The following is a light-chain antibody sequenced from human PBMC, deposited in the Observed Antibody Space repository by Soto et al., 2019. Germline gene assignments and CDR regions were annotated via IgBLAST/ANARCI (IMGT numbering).Light chain of an antibody. Sequence: QSALTQPASVSGSPGQPITISCTGTTNDVATYNLVSWHQRHPGKAPRVIIYEVFKRPSGVSNRFSGSKSGNTASLTISGLQAEDEAEYFCCSYAGGNTFVFGGGTKLTVL. CDR3: CSYAGGNTFV. J-gene: IGLJ2*01. V-gene: IGLV2-23*02. CDR1: TNDVATYNL. CDR2: EVF.